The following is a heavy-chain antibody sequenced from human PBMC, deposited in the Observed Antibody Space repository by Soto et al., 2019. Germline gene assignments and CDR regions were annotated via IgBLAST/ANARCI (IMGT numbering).Heavy chain of an antibody. CDR2: INPSGGST. CDR1: GYTFTSYY. D-gene: IGHD3-3*02. Sequence: ASVKVSCKASGYTFTSYYMHWVRQAPGQGLEWMGIINPSGGSTSYAQKFQGRVTMTRDTSTSTVYMELSSLRSEDTAVYYCARDISGIIPTLGWFDPWGQGTLVTVSS. CDR3: ARDISGIIPTLGWFDP. J-gene: IGHJ5*02. V-gene: IGHV1-46*01.